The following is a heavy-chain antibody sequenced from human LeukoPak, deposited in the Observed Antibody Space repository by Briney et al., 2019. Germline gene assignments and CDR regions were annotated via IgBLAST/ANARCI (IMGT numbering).Heavy chain of an antibody. CDR3: ARGIVGATVGAFDI. J-gene: IGHJ3*02. CDR2: IYSGGST. CDR1: GFTVSSNY. V-gene: IGHV3-66*01. Sequence: GGSLRLSCAASGFTVSSNYMSWVRQAPGKGLEWVSVIYSGGSTYYADSVKGRFTISRDSSKNTLYLQMNSLRAEDTAVYYCARGIVGATVGAFDIWGQGTMVTVSS. D-gene: IGHD1-26*01.